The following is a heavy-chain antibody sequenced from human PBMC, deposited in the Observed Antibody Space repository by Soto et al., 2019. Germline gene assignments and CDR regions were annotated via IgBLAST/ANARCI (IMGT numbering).Heavy chain of an antibody. CDR2: IPYTGAT. CDR3: ARGGPVSVSPAWQLLGYFDY. D-gene: IGHD2-15*01. V-gene: IGHV4-31*03. CDR1: GGSISRGAYF. J-gene: IGHJ4*02. Sequence: QVHLQESGPGQVRPSQTLSLSCSVSGGSISRGAYFWTWIRQFPGKGLEWIAYIPYTGATYYNPSLKSRVTRLADTSKNWFSLKLNSVTSADTAVYYCARGGPVSVSPAWQLLGYFDYWGQGTLVTVSS.